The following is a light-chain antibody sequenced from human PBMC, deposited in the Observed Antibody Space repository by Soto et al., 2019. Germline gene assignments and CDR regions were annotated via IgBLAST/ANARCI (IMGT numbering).Light chain of an antibody. CDR3: SSYTTSSTYV. Sequence: QSVLTQPPSFFGPSGQSTPISFTRTSSDVGGYNYVSWYQQHPGKAPKLMISDVSNRPSGVSNRFSGSKSGNTASLTISGLQAEDEADYYCSSYTTSSTYVFGTGTKVTVL. V-gene: IGLV2-14*01. CDR1: SSDVGGYNY. CDR2: DVS. J-gene: IGLJ1*01.